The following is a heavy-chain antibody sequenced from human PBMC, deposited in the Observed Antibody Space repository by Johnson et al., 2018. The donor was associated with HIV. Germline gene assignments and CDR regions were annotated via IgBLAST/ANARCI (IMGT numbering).Heavy chain of an antibody. CDR3: ARACRDGYTCDAFDI. CDR2: IFSGGST. J-gene: IGHJ3*02. Sequence: VQLVESGGGLVQPGGSLRLSCAASGFTVSGNYMTWVRQAPGKGLEWVSVIFSGGSTYYAGFVKGRFTISRDNSKNTLYLQMNSLRAEDTAVYYCARACRDGYTCDAFDIWGQGTMVTVYS. CDR1: GFTVSGNY. V-gene: IGHV3-66*01. D-gene: IGHD5-24*01.